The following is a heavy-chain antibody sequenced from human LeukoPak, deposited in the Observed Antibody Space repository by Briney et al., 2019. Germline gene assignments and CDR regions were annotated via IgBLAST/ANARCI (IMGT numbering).Heavy chain of an antibody. V-gene: IGHV4-59*01. Sequence: ETLSLTRPVSGDSISSYYWGWVRQPPGEGLEWIGYIYSSGSTNYNPSLKSRVTMSVDTSKNQFSLKLSSVTAADTAVYYCARDKGRAFDIWGQGTVVTVSS. J-gene: IGHJ3*02. CDR2: IYSSGST. CDR1: GDSISSYY. CDR3: ARDKGRAFDI.